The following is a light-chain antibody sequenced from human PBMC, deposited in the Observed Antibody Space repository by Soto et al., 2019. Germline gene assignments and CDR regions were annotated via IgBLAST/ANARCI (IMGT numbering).Light chain of an antibody. J-gene: IGKJ1*01. CDR1: QSISSW. CDR3: QQNNSDWT. CDR2: DAS. V-gene: IGKV1-5*01. Sequence: DIQMTQSPSTLSASVGDRVTITCRASQSISSWVAWYQQKPGKAPKLLIYDASSLESGVPSRFIGSESWTEFTLTSSSLQPEDFATYYCQQNNSDWTVGQGTKVEIK.